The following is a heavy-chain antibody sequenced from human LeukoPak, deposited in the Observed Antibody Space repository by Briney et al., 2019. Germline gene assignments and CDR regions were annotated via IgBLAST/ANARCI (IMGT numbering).Heavy chain of an antibody. CDR2: FYSSGTT. J-gene: IGHJ4*02. Sequence: TGGSLRLSCVVSGFTVSSKYMTWVRQAPGKGLEWVSVFYSSGTTNYADSVKGRFIISRDNSKNTLYLQMNSLRAEDTAVYYCAKKDGTLMVRGVTIDYWGQGTLVTVSS. D-gene: IGHD3-10*01. CDR3: AKKDGTLMVRGVTIDY. CDR1: GFTVSSKY. V-gene: IGHV3-53*01.